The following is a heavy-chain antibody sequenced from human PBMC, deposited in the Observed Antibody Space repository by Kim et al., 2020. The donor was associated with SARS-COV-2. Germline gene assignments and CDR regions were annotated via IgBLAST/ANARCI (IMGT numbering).Heavy chain of an antibody. D-gene: IGHD6-6*01. Sequence: SVKVSCKASGGTFSSYAISWVRQAPGQGLEWMGRIIPILGIANYAQKFQGRVTITADKSTSTAYMELSSLRSEDTAVYYCASPYFSSSYAFDIWGQGTMVTVSS. CDR1: GGTFSSYA. J-gene: IGHJ3*02. V-gene: IGHV1-69*04. CDR2: IIPILGIA. CDR3: ASPYFSSSYAFDI.